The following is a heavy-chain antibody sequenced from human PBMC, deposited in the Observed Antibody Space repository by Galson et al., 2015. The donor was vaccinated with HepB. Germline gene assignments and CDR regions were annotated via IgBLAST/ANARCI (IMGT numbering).Heavy chain of an antibody. CDR3: ARGYCSSTSCPRPQNWFDP. Sequence: SVKVSCKASGYTFTSYDINWVRQATGQGLEWMGWMNPNSGNTGYAQKFQGRVTMTRNTSISTAYMELSSLRSEDTAVYYCARGYCSSTSCPRPQNWFDPWGQGTLVTVSS. CDR2: MNPNSGNT. CDR1: GYTFTSYD. J-gene: IGHJ5*02. V-gene: IGHV1-8*01. D-gene: IGHD2-2*01.